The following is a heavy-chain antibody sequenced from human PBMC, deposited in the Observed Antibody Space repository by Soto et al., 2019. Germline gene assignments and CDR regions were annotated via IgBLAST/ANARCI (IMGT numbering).Heavy chain of an antibody. D-gene: IGHD3-10*01. CDR3: ARDPYYYASDA. J-gene: IGHJ5*02. CDR2: IGPESGAT. V-gene: IGHV1-2*02. Sequence: GASVKVSCKASGYTFTGHYIHWVRQAPEQGPEWMGEIGPESGATRYAEKFQGRVTMTLDTSITTVYMELKNLRVEDTALYYCARDPYYYASDAWGQGTLVTVSS. CDR1: GYTFTGHY.